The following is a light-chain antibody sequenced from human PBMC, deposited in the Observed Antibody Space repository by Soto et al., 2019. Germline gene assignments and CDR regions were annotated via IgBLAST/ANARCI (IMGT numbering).Light chain of an antibody. Sequence: SYELTQPPSVSVSPGQTASITCSGDKLGNKYACWYQQKPGQSPVLVIYQDNKRPSGIPERFSGSNSGNTATLTISGTQAMDGADYYCQAWDSSTGGVVFGGGTKLTVL. CDR3: QAWDSSTGGVV. CDR1: KLGNKY. CDR2: QDN. V-gene: IGLV3-1*01. J-gene: IGLJ2*01.